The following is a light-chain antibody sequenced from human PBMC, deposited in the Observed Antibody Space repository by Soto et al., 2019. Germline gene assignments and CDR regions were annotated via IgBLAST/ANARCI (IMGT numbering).Light chain of an antibody. Sequence: DIQMTQSPSSLSASVGDRVTITCRASQNINSYLNWYQQKPGKAPKLLIYAASSLQSGVPSSFSGSRSGTDFTLTISSLRPEDFATYYCQQSYSIPITFGQGTRLEIK. J-gene: IGKJ5*01. CDR2: AAS. CDR3: QQSYSIPIT. CDR1: QNINSY. V-gene: IGKV1-39*01.